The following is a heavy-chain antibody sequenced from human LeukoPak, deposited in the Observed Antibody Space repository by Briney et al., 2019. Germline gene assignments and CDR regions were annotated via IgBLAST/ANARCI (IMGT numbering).Heavy chain of an antibody. D-gene: IGHD4-17*01. CDR3: TRRGGYGDYGY. Sequence: GGSLRLSCAASGFTFSGSAMHWVRQASGKGLEWVGRIGSKANSYATAYAASVKGRFTISRDDSKNTAYLQMNSLKTEDTAVYYCTRRGGYGDYGYWGQGTLVTVSS. CDR2: IGSKANSYAT. V-gene: IGHV3-73*01. CDR1: GFTFSGSA. J-gene: IGHJ4*02.